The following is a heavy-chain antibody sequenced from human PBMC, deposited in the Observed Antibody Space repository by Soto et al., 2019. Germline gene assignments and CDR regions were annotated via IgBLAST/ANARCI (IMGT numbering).Heavy chain of an antibody. CDR2: ISGSGGST. Sequence: EVQLLESGGGLVQPGGSLRLSCAASGFTFSSYAMSWVRQAPGKGLEWVSAISGSGGSTYYADSVKGRFTISRDNSKNTLYLQMNSLRAEDTAVYYCAATGYCSSTGCYVSDYWGQGTLVTVSS. V-gene: IGHV3-23*01. CDR3: AATGYCSSTGCYVSDY. CDR1: GFTFSSYA. J-gene: IGHJ4*02. D-gene: IGHD2-2*01.